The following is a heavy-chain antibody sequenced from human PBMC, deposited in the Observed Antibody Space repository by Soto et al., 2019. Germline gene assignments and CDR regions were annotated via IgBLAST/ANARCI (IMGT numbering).Heavy chain of an antibody. CDR2: IYYSGST. Sequence: QVQLQESGPGLVKPSQTLSLTCTVSGGSISSGGYYWSWIRQHPGKGLEWIGYIYYSGSTYYNPSLKSRCTISVDTSKNQFSLKLSSVTAADTAVYYCARGDMVRGVTQFDYWGQGTLVTVSS. J-gene: IGHJ4*02. CDR1: GGSISSGGYY. V-gene: IGHV4-31*03. D-gene: IGHD3-10*01. CDR3: ARGDMVRGVTQFDY.